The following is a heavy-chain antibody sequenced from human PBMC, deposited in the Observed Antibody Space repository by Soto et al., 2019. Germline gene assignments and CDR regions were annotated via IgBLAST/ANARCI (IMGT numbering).Heavy chain of an antibody. CDR2: IYYSGST. CDR1: GGSISSGGYY. CDR3: AIMNYDILTGYPYFDY. J-gene: IGHJ4*02. Sequence: SETLSLTCTVSGGSISSGGYYWSWIRQHPGKGLELIGYIYYSGSTYYNPSLKSRVTISVDTSKNQFSLKLSSVTAADTAVYYCAIMNYDILTGYPYFDYWGQGTLVTVSS. V-gene: IGHV4-31*03. D-gene: IGHD3-9*01.